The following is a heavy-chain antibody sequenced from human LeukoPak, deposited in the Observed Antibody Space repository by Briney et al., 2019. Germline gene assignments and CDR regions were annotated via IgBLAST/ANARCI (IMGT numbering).Heavy chain of an antibody. CDR1: GGTFSSYA. CDR2: IIPIFGTA. V-gene: IGHV1-69*05. Sequence: SVKVSCKASGGTFSSYAISWVGQAPGQWLEWMGRIIPIFGTANYAQKFQGRVTITTDESTSTAYMELSSLRSEDTAVYYCARDSYYYYYYMDVWGKGTTVTVSS. CDR3: ARDSYYYYYYMDV. J-gene: IGHJ6*03.